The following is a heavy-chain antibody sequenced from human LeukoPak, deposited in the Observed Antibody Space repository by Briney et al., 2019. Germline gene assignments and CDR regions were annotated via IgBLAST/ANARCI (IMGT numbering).Heavy chain of an antibody. CDR1: EFTFSNFW. J-gene: IGHJ4*02. V-gene: IGHV3-23*01. CDR3: AKVPDYGDYYFDY. D-gene: IGHD4-17*01. Sequence: GGSLRLSCLASEFTFSNFWMSWVRQAPGKGLEWVSGISGNGGSTYYADSVKGRFTISRDNSKNTLYLQMNSLRAEDTAVYYCAKVPDYGDYYFDYWGQGTLVTVSS. CDR2: ISGNGGST.